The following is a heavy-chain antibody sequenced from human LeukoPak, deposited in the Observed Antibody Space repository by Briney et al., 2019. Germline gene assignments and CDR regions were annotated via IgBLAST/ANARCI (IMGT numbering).Heavy chain of an antibody. CDR1: GFTFSGSW. CDR2: IKGDGIET. J-gene: IGHJ4*02. CDR3: ARGVVLGSGSCAS. D-gene: IGHD3-10*01. Sequence: GGSLRLSCAASGFTFSGSWMHWVRQAPGKGLVWVSRIKGDGIETNYADSVKGRFTVSRDNAKNTLFLQMNSLRAEDTAVYFCARGVVLGSGSCASWGQGTLVTVSS. V-gene: IGHV3-74*01.